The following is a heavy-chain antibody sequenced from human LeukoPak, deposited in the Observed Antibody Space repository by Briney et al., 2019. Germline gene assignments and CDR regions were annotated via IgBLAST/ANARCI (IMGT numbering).Heavy chain of an antibody. CDR1: GITVSSNF. CDR3: ATSKYSSGWYYFEY. CDR2: IHSAGST. J-gene: IGHJ4*02. D-gene: IGHD6-19*01. Sequence: PGGSLRLSCADSGITVSSNFMTWVRQAPGKGLEWVSVIHSAGSTDYADSVRGRFTISSDSSKNTLYLQMNSLRAEDTAVYYCATSKYSSGWYYFEYWGQGTLVTVSS. V-gene: IGHV3-66*01.